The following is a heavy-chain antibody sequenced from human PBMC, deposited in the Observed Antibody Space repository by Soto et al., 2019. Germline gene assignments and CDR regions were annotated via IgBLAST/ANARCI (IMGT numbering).Heavy chain of an antibody. D-gene: IGHD3-9*01. V-gene: IGHV1-18*01. J-gene: IGHJ6*02. Sequence: ASVKVSCKASGYTFTSYGISWVRQAPGQGLEWMGWISAYNGNTNYAQKLQGRVTMTTDTSTSTAYMELRSLRSDDTAVYYCDRYPLSYAILTGRKTYGMDVWGQGTPVTVSS. CDR2: ISAYNGNT. CDR3: DRYPLSYAILTGRKTYGMDV. CDR1: GYTFTSYG.